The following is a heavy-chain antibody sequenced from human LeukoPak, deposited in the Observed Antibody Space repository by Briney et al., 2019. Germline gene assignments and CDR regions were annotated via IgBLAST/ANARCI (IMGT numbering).Heavy chain of an antibody. CDR1: GFTFSKYG. J-gene: IGHJ4*02. Sequence: GGSLRLSCAASGFTFSKYGMHWVRQAPGKGLEWVAVIWYDGSNKHYEDSVKGRFTMSRDNSKNTLYLQMNSLRAEDTAVYYCAAYTSSWLRFPNDYWGQGTLVTVSS. CDR2: IWYDGSNK. D-gene: IGHD6-13*01. V-gene: IGHV3-33*01. CDR3: AAYTSSWLRFPNDY.